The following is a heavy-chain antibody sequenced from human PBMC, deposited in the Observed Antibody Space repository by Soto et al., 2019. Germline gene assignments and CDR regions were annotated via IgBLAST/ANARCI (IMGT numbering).Heavy chain of an antibody. V-gene: IGHV3-23*01. Sequence: GGSLRLSCAASGFTFSSYAMSWVRQAPGKGLEWVSAISGSGGSTYYADSVKGRFTISRDNSKNTLYLQMNSLRAEDTAVYYCAKVFPPGGMYSSGWYFDYWGQGTLVTVSS. CDR2: ISGSGGST. CDR1: GFTFSSYA. J-gene: IGHJ4*02. CDR3: AKVFPPGGMYSSGWYFDY. D-gene: IGHD6-19*01.